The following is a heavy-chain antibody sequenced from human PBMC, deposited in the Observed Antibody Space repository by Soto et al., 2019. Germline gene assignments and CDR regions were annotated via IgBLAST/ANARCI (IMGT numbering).Heavy chain of an antibody. CDR3: AAGVAAAGTFDI. Sequence: SVKVSCKASGFTFTSSAMQWVRQARGQRLEWIGWIVVGSGNTNYAQKFQERVTITRDMSTSTAYMELSSLRSEDTAVYYCAAGVAAAGTFDIWGQGTMVTVSS. CDR1: GFTFTSSA. CDR2: IVVGSGNT. D-gene: IGHD6-13*01. V-gene: IGHV1-58*02. J-gene: IGHJ3*02.